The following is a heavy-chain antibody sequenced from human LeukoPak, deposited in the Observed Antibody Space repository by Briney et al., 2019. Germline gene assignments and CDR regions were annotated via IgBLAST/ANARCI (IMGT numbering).Heavy chain of an antibody. J-gene: IGHJ4*02. CDR1: GYTFTSYA. CDR2: INAGSGNT. V-gene: IGHV1-3*01. D-gene: IGHD1-26*01. CDR3: ARFSPKGGATGGDY. Sequence: ASVKVSCKASGYTFTSYAMHWVRQAPGQRLEWMGWINAGSGNTKYSQKFQGRVTITRDTSASTAYMELSSLRSEDTAVYYCARFSPKGGATGGDYWGQGTLVTVSS.